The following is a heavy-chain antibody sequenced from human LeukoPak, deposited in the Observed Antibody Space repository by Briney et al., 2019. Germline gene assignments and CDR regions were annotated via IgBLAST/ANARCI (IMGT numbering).Heavy chain of an antibody. CDR3: ARDPSYYDILTGYYQGDWFDP. CDR1: GYTFTSYA. CDR2: INAGNGNT. Sequence: ASVKVSCTASGYTFTSYAMHWVSQAPGQRLEWMGWINAGNGNTKYSQKFQGRVTITRDTSASTAYMELSSLRSEDTAVYYRARDPSYYDILTGYYQGDWFDPWGQGTLVTVSS. J-gene: IGHJ5*02. D-gene: IGHD3-9*01. V-gene: IGHV1-3*01.